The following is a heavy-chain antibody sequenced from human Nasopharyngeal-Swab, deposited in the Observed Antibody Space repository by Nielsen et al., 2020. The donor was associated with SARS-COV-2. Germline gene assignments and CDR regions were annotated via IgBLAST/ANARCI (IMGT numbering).Heavy chain of an antibody. CDR3: ARDRLWFGGNWFDP. D-gene: IGHD3-10*01. CDR1: GYTFTSYA. CDR2: INTNTRNP. J-gene: IGHJ5*02. V-gene: IGHV7-4-1*02. Sequence: ASVKVSCKASGYTFTSYAMNWVRQAPGQGLEWMGWINTNTRNPTYAQGFTGRFVFSLDTSVSTAYLQISSLKAEDTAVYYCARDRLWFGGNWFDPWGQGTLVTVSS.